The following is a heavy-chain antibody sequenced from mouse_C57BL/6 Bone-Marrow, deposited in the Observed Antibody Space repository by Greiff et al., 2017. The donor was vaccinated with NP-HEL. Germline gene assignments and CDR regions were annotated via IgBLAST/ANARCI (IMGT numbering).Heavy chain of an antibody. CDR3: ASPYDYDVAWFAY. V-gene: IGHV5-6*01. D-gene: IGHD2-4*01. CDR1: EFTFSSYG. Sequence: EVNVVESGGDLVKPGGSLKLSCAASEFTFSSYGMSWVRQTPDKRLEWVATISSGGSYTYYPDSVKGRFTISRDNAKNTLYLQMSSLKSEDTAMYYCASPYDYDVAWFAYWGQGTLVTVSA. CDR2: ISSGGSYT. J-gene: IGHJ3*01.